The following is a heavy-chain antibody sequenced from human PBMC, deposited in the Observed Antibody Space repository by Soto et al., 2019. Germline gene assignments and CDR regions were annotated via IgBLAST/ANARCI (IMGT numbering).Heavy chain of an antibody. J-gene: IGHJ4*02. V-gene: IGHV3-73*02. CDR3: TRSWDVVVVAAYLDY. Sequence: EVQLVESGGGLVQPGGSLKLSCAASGFTFSGSAMHWVRQASGKGLEWVGRIRSKANSYATAYAASVKGRFTISRDDSKNTAYLQMNSLKTEDTAVYYCTRSWDVVVVAAYLDYWGQGTLVTVSS. D-gene: IGHD2-15*01. CDR1: GFTFSGSA. CDR2: IRSKANSYAT.